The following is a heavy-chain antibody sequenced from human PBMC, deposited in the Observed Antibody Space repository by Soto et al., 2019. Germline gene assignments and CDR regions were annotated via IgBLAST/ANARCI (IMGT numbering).Heavy chain of an antibody. CDR3: ARTSTRGTRCDD. J-gene: IGHJ4*02. D-gene: IGHD1-1*01. CDR2: VYHRGST. V-gene: IGHV4-4*02. CDR1: GGSLSTSNW. Sequence: QVQLQESGPGLVKPSGTLSLTCAVSGGSLSTSNWWSWVRQPPGKGLEWIGEVYHRGSTNYNPSFESRVAVPVDKSKNKFSLKLNAMTAADTALYYCARTSTRGTRCDDWGQGSLVTVSS.